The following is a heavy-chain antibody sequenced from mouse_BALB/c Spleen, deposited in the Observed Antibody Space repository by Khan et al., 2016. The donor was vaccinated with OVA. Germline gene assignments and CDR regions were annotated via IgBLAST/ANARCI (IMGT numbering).Heavy chain of an antibody. CDR2: ISTYSGNT. CDR1: GYTFTDYA. J-gene: IGHJ2*01. V-gene: IGHV1S137*01. CDR3: ARPAYDGYYDY. Sequence: VQLQESGPELVRPGVSVKISCKGSGYTFTDYAMYWVKQSHAESLEWIGLISTYSGNTNYNQKFKGKATMTVDKSSTTAYMELARLTSEDSVISYCARPAYDGYYDYWGQGTTLTVSS. D-gene: IGHD2-3*01.